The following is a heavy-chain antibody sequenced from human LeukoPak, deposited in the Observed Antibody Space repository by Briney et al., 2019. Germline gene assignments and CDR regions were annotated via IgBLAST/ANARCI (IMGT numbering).Heavy chain of an antibody. Sequence: ASVKVSCKASGYTFTSYDINWVRQATGQGLEWMGWMNPNSGNTGYAQKFQGRVTMTRNTSISTAYMELNSLRAEDTAVYYRAKTKGFGELLYWYFDLWGRGTLVTVSS. CDR2: MNPNSGNT. V-gene: IGHV1-8*01. D-gene: IGHD3-10*01. CDR1: GYTFTSYD. J-gene: IGHJ2*01. CDR3: AKTKGFGELLYWYFDL.